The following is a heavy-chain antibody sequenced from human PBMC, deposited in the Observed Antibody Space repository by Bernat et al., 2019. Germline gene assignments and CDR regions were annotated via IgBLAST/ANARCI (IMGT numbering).Heavy chain of an antibody. V-gene: IGHV3-48*03. Sequence: EVRLVESGGGLVQPGGSLRLSCAASGFSFSSYAMNWVRQAPGKGLEWVSYICGSGSTMYNADSVKGRFTVSRDNAKNSLYLQMNSLRAEDTAVYYCARADYGDYWGQGTLVTVSS. CDR3: ARADYGDY. D-gene: IGHD3-16*01. CDR2: ICGSGSTM. CDR1: GFSFSSYA. J-gene: IGHJ4*02.